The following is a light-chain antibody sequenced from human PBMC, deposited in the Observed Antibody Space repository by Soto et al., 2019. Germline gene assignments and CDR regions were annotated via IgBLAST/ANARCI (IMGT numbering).Light chain of an antibody. J-gene: IGKJ5*01. CDR3: QQYGKLPIT. CDR1: QSVTSSY. V-gene: IGKV3-20*01. CDR2: GAS. Sequence: EIVLTQSPGTLSLSPWERATLSFMASQSVTSSYLTCYQQKPGQAPRLLIYGASTRAAGIPDRFSGSGSGTDFTLTISSLEPEDFAVYYCQQYGKLPITFGQGTRLEIK.